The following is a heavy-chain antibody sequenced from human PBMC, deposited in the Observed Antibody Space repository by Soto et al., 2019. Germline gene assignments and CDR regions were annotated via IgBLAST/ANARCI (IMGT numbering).Heavy chain of an antibody. CDR2: IYYSGST. CDR1: GGSISSGDYY. J-gene: IGHJ6*02. Sequence: PSETLSLTCTVSGGSISSGDYYWSWIRQPPGKGLEWIGYIYYSGSTYYNPSLKSRVTISVDTSKNQFSLKLSSVTAADTAVYYCARVRLLSPRYYYYGMDVRGQGTTVTVSS. V-gene: IGHV4-30-4*01. CDR3: ARVRLLSPRYYYYGMDV. D-gene: IGHD2-21*02.